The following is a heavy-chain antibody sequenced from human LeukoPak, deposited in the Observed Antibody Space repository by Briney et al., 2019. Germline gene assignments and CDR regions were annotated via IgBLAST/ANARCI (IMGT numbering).Heavy chain of an antibody. Sequence: PGRSLRLSCAASGFTFSSYAMHWVRQTPGKGLVWVSRINSGGSGTSYADSVEGRFTISRDNAKNTLYLQMNSLKGEDTAVYYCATSLGPLAEYWGRGTLVTVSS. CDR2: INSGGSGT. V-gene: IGHV3-74*01. J-gene: IGHJ4*02. CDR1: GFTFSSYA. D-gene: IGHD7-27*01. CDR3: ATSLGPLAEY.